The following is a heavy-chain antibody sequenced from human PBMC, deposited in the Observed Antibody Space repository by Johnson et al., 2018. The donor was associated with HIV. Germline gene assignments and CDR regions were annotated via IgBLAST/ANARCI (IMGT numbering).Heavy chain of an antibody. V-gene: IGHV3-64*01. Sequence: VQLVESGGGLVQPGGSLRLSCAASGFSFSTYAMNWVRQAPGKGLEYVSSISSNGDTTYYANSLKGRFTISRDNAKNSLYLQMNSLRAEDTAVYYCARGDYYDSSGYFSDAFDIWGQGTMVTVSS. CDR2: ISSNGDTT. D-gene: IGHD3-22*01. CDR1: GFSFSTYA. CDR3: ARGDYYDSSGYFSDAFDI. J-gene: IGHJ3*02.